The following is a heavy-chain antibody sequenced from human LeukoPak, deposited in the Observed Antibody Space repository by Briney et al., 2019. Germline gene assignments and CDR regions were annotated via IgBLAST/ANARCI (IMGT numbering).Heavy chain of an antibody. J-gene: IGHJ4*02. CDR2: ISGSDDRT. Sequence: GGSLRLSCAASGFTFSSNAMSWVRQAPGKGLEWVSGISGSDDRTYYADSVKGRFTISRDNSKNTLYLQMSSLRAEDTAVYYCVKGVVGGPYWGQGTLVTVSS. V-gene: IGHV3-23*01. D-gene: IGHD2-15*01. CDR3: VKGVVGGPY. CDR1: GFTFSSNA.